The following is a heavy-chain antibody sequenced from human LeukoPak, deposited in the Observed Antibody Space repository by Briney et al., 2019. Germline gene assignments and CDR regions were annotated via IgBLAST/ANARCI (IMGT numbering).Heavy chain of an antibody. V-gene: IGHV1-69*06. J-gene: IGHJ6*04. CDR3: ARKRMGTAMVSYYFCGMDV. D-gene: IGHD5-18*01. Sequence: SVKVSCKASGGTFSSYAIRWVRQAPGQGLEWMGRIIPIFGTANYAQKFQGRVTITADKSTNTAYMELSSLRSEDTAVYYCARKRMGTAMVSYYFCGMDVWGKRTTDTVSS. CDR2: IIPIFGTA. CDR1: GGTFSSYA.